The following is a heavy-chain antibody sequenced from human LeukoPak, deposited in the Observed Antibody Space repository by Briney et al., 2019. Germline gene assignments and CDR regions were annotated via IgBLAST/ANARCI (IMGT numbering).Heavy chain of an antibody. D-gene: IGHD6-19*01. V-gene: IGHV4-39*01. CDR3: ARAIYSSGWFFDY. CDR1: GGSISSPIYF. Sequence: SETLSLTCTVSGGSISSPIYFWGWIRQPPGKGLEWIGSFYQSGNTYYNPSLESRLTVSADTSRNKIFLKINSVTATDTAVYYCARAIYSSGWFFDYWGRGTLVTVAS. J-gene: IGHJ4*02. CDR2: FYQSGNT.